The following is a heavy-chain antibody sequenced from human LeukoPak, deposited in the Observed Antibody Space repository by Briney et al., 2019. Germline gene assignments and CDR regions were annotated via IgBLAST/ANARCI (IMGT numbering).Heavy chain of an antibody. V-gene: IGHV4-59*12. J-gene: IGHJ6*03. CDR1: GGSIGTYY. CDR2: IYVTGN. CDR3: ARGSSGPYYYMDV. D-gene: IGHD6-19*01. Sequence: SETLSLTCTVSGGSIGTYYWSWVRQSPGKGLEWIGYIYVTGNRYNPYLQSRVTISVDTSKNQFSLKLSSVTAADTAVYYCARGSSGPYYYMDVWGKGTTVTVSS.